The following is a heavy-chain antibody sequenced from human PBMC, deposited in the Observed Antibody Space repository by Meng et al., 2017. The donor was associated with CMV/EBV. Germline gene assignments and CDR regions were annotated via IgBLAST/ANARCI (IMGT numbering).Heavy chain of an antibody. CDR2: IYYSGST. CDR1: GGSVSSGSYY. J-gene: IGHJ4*02. D-gene: IGHD2-21*01. CDR3: ARDPRRDEIGC. V-gene: IGHV4-61*01. Sequence: GSLRLSCTVSGGSVSSGSYYWSWIRQPPGKGLECIGYIYYSGSTNYNPSLKSRVTISVDTSKNQFSLKLSSVTAADTAVYYCARDPRRDEIGCWGQGTLVTVSS.